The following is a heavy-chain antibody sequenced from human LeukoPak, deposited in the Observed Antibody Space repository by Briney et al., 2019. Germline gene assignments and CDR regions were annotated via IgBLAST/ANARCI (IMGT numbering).Heavy chain of an antibody. CDR3: AREPTYSSSWYTTCDF. CDR2: ISSSSSYI. Sequence: GGSLRLSCAASGFTFSSYSMNWVRQAPGKGLEWVSYISSSSSYIYYADSVKGRFTISRDNAKNSLYLQMNSLRAEDTAVYYCAREPTYSSSWYTTCDFWGQGTLVTVSS. D-gene: IGHD6-13*01. J-gene: IGHJ4*02. V-gene: IGHV3-21*05. CDR1: GFTFSSYS.